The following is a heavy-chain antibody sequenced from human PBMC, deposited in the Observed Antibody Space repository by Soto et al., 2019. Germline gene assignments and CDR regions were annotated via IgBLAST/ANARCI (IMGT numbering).Heavy chain of an antibody. V-gene: IGHV3-21*01. CDR3: AREQVYCISSSCPGCWFDP. J-gene: IGHJ5*02. CDR2: IKHCSSYK. CDR1: GFTFSTYS. D-gene: IGHD2-2*01. Sequence: PGGSLRLSCAASGFTFSTYSMNWVRQAPGKGLEWVSTIKHCSSYKYYADSVKGRFTISRDNAKNSLYLQMNSLRAEDTAVYYCAREQVYCISSSCPGCWFDPWGQGTLVTFSS.